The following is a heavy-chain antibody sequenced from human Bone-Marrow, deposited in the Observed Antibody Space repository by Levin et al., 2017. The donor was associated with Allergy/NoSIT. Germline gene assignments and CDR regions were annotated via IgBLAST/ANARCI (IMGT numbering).Heavy chain of an antibody. CDR2: IYSDGST. V-gene: IGHV3-53*01. CDR3: ASNADFGY. CDR1: GFTVSRHY. J-gene: IGHJ4*02. Sequence: GESLKISCAASGFTVSRHYMNWVRQAPGKGLEWVSLIYSDGSTHYADSVRGRFTISRDNSKNTLFLQMTSLRVDDTAVYYCASNADFGYWCQGTLVTVSS.